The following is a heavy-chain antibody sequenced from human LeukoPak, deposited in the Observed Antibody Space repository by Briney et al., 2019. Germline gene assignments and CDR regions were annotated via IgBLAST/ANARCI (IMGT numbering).Heavy chain of an antibody. V-gene: IGHV4-59*08. CDR1: GHSISSSY. CDR3: ARRVHNRGLYDLGAFDI. D-gene: IGHD1-14*01. J-gene: IGHJ3*02. Sequence: SETLSLTCSVSGHSISSSYWSWIRQPPGRGLEWIGYSYYTWDHNYSPSLKSRVPISFATSQSQFSLRLRSVAATDTAVYYCARRVHNRGLYDLGAFDIWGQGTMVTVSS. CDR2: SYYTWDH.